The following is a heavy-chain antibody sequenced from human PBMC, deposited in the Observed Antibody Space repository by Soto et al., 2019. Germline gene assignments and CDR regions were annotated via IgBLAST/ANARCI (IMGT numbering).Heavy chain of an antibody. J-gene: IGHJ4*02. V-gene: IGHV3-33*01. D-gene: IGHD3-22*01. CDR1: GVAFSRHG. CDR3: TTWVSDYYDNGGRLQY. CDR2: IAYDGSNE. Sequence: VQLVESGGGVVQPGRSLRLSCAASGVAFSRHGMHWVRQPTGKGLEWVAAIAYDGSNEFYGDSVNGRFTVSRDNSKNPSYLQMDSLTAEDTAVYYCTTWVSDYYDNGGRLQYWGQGALVTVSS.